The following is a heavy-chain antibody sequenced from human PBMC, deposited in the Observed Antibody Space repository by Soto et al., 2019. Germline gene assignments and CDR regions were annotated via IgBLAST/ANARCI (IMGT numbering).Heavy chain of an antibody. Sequence: PGGSLRLSCAASGFTFSSYAMHWVRKAPGKGLEWVAVISYDGSNKYYADSVKGRFTISRDNSKNTLYLQMNSLRAEDTAVYYCARGFKVGATSVFDYWGQGTLVTVSS. CDR3: ARGFKVGATSVFDY. CDR2: ISYDGSNK. V-gene: IGHV3-30-3*01. CDR1: GFTFSSYA. J-gene: IGHJ4*02. D-gene: IGHD1-26*01.